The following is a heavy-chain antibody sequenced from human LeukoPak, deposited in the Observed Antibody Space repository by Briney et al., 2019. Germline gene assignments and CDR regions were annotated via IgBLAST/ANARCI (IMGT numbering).Heavy chain of an antibody. CDR2: INPNSGGT. Sequence: GSVKVSCKASGYTFTAYYMHWVRQAPGQGLEWMGWINPNSGGTNYAQKFQGRVTMTRDTSISTAYMELSRLRSDDTAVYYCASNVGNYGDYVPYYYYYYGMDVWGQGTTVTVSS. V-gene: IGHV1-2*02. D-gene: IGHD4-17*01. CDR1: GYTFTAYY. CDR3: ASNVGNYGDYVPYYYYYYGMDV. J-gene: IGHJ6*02.